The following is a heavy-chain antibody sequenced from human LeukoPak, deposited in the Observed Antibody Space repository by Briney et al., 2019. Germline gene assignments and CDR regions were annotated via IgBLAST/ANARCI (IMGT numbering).Heavy chain of an antibody. CDR1: GYTFTGYY. Sequence: ASVKVSCKASGYTFTGYYMHWVRQAPGQRLEWMGWINAGNGNTKYSQEFQGRVTITRDTSASTAYMELSSLRSEDMAVYYCARGEYYYDSSGYYHFDYWGQGTLVTVSS. J-gene: IGHJ4*02. D-gene: IGHD3-22*01. CDR3: ARGEYYYDSSGYYHFDY. V-gene: IGHV1-3*03. CDR2: INAGNGNT.